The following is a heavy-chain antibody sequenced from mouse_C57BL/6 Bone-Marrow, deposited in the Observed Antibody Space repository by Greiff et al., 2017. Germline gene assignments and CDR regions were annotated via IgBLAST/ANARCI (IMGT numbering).Heavy chain of an antibody. CDR1: GYTFTNSW. CDR2: IYPGGGYP. D-gene: IGHD4-1*01. V-gene: IGHV1-63*01. Sequence: VQLQQSGTVLARPGTSVKMSCKPSGYTFTNSWIGWAKQRPGHGLEWIGDIYPGGGYPSYTETFKGKAKLTVDKSSSTAYMQLSSLTTEDSAIYYCTRANNLVYFDYWGQGTTLTVSS. J-gene: IGHJ2*01. CDR3: TRANNLVYFDY.